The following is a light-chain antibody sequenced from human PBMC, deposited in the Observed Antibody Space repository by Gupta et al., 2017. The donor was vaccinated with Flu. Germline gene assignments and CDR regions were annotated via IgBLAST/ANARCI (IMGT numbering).Light chain of an antibody. CDR1: SGSVSTSYY. CDR3: MLYMGSGMGV. J-gene: IGLJ3*02. CDR2: TTN. Sequence: QTVVTQEPSLSVPPGGTVTLTCGLNSGSVSTSYYPSWYQQTPGQAPRTLIYTTNARSSGVPDRFSGSILGSKAALTITGAQADDESDYYCMLYMGSGMGVFGGGTKVTVL. V-gene: IGLV8-61*01.